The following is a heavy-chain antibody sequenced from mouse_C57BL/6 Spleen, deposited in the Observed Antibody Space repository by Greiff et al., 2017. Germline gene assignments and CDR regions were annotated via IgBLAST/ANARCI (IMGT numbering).Heavy chain of an antibody. CDR3: ARKRGSGYLDY. D-gene: IGHD3-2*02. J-gene: IGHJ2*01. Sequence: QVQLQQPGAELVRPGTSVKLSCKASGYTFTSYWMHWVKQRPGQGLEWIGVIDPSDSYTNYNQKFKGQATLTVDTSSSTAYMQLSSLTSEDSAVYYGARKRGSGYLDYWGQGTTLTVSS. CDR1: GYTFTSYW. CDR2: IDPSDSYT. V-gene: IGHV1-59*01.